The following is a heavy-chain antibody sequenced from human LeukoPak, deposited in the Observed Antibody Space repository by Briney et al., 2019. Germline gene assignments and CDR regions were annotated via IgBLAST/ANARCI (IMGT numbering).Heavy chain of an antibody. CDR3: ARMVYDTKNIDY. CDR1: GVSLTTSRIC. D-gene: IGHD3-22*01. J-gene: IGHJ4*02. CDR2: IDWDDDK. V-gene: IGHV2-70*11. Sequence: SGPTLLNPTQPLTLTCTFSGVSLTTSRICVSCSRQPPRKALERRARIDWDDDKYYSTPLKTRLTISKDTYKNSVVLTMTNMDAVDTATYYCARMVYDTKNIDYWGQGTLVTVSS.